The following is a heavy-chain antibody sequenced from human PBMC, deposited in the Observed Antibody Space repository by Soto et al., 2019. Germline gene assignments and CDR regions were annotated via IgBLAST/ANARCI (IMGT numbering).Heavy chain of an antibody. D-gene: IGHD5-12*01. Sequence: EVQLLESGGGFVQPGGSLRLSCAASGCIFSNYAMTWVRQAPGKGLEWVSAITSTGSSTYYADSVKGRFTISRDNSKNTLYLQINSLTAEDTAVYYCAKGAEGYVVSSLDYWGQGTLVTVSS. V-gene: IGHV3-23*01. CDR1: GCIFSNYA. CDR2: ITSTGSST. J-gene: IGHJ4*02. CDR3: AKGAEGYVVSSLDY.